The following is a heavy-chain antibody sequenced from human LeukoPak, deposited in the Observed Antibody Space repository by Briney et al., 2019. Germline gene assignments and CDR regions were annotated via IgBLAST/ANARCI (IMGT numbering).Heavy chain of an antibody. CDR1: GYIFTSYS. CDR2: ITTYNGNT. CDR3: ARYWDLGAGVWTHKYFDY. J-gene: IGHJ4*02. Sequence: ASVKVSCKTSGYIFTSYSISWVRQAPGQGLEWMGWITTYNGNTNYTQKFQGRVTMTTDTSTSTAYMELRNLRSNDTAVYYCARYWDLGAGVWTHKYFDYWGQGTLVTVSS. V-gene: IGHV1-18*01. D-gene: IGHD3-3*01.